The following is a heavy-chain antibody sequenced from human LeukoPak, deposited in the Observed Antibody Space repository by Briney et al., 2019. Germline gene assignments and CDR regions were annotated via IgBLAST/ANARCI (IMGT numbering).Heavy chain of an antibody. CDR3: ATNPRLVHNWFDP. V-gene: IGHV4-34*01. D-gene: IGHD6-19*01. CDR1: GGSFSGYY. Sequence: PSETLSLTCAVYGGSFSGYYWSWIRQPPGKGLEWIGEINHSGSTNYNPSLKSRVTISVDTSKNQFSLKLSSVTAADTAVYYCATNPRLVHNWFDPWGQGTLVTVSS. CDR2: INHSGST. J-gene: IGHJ5*02.